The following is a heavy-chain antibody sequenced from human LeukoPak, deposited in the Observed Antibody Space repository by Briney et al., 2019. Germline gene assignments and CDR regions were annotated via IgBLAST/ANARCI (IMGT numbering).Heavy chain of an antibody. CDR1: GGPISSSNCY. CDR3: ARAGEGGYSGYDYYYHYYMDV. J-gene: IGHJ6*03. CDR2: IYHSGST. V-gene: IGHV4-39*07. D-gene: IGHD5-12*01. Sequence: PSETLSLTCTVSGGPISSSNCYWGWIRQPPGKGLEWIGNIYHSGSTYYNPSLKSRVTISVDTSKNQFSLKLSSVTAADTAVYYCARAGEGGYSGYDYYYHYYMDVWGKGTTVTVSS.